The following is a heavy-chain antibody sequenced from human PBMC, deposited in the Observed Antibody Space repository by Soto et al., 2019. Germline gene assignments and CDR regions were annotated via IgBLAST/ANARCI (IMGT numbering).Heavy chain of an antibody. J-gene: IGHJ4*02. D-gene: IGHD3-10*01. CDR2: TYYSGST. Sequence: SETLSLTCTVSGGSISSYYWSWIRQPPGKGLEWIGYTYYSGSTNYNPSLKSRVTISVDTSKNQFSLKLNSMTAADTAVYYCARHNYGSGSTYFDDWGQGSLVTVSS. CDR3: ARHNYGSGSTYFDD. CDR1: GGSISSYY. V-gene: IGHV4-59*08.